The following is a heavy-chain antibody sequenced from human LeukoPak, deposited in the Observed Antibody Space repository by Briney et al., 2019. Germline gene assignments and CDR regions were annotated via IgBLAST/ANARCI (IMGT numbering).Heavy chain of an antibody. Sequence: ASVKVSCKASGYTFTSYDINWVRQATGQGLEWMGWMNPNSGNTGYAQKFQGRVTMTRNTSISTAYMELSSLRSEDTAVYYCARADCSGGSCYSGFDYWGQGTLVTVSS. CDR2: MNPNSGNT. V-gene: IGHV1-8*01. D-gene: IGHD2-15*01. CDR1: GYTFTSYD. CDR3: ARADCSGGSCYSGFDY. J-gene: IGHJ4*02.